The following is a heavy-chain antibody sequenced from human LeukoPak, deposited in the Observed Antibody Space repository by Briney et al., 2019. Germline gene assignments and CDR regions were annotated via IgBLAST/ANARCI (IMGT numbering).Heavy chain of an antibody. J-gene: IGHJ4*02. Sequence: GGSLRLSCTASGFTFSTYAMNWVRQAPGKGLEWVSGISGSGVSTYYADSVKGRFTISRDNSNNTLYLQMSSLGAEDTAVYYCAKDWGMGDQLLRIDYWGRGTLVTVSS. CDR2: ISGSGVST. V-gene: IGHV3-23*01. D-gene: IGHD2-2*01. CDR3: AKDWGMGDQLLRIDY. CDR1: GFTFSTYA.